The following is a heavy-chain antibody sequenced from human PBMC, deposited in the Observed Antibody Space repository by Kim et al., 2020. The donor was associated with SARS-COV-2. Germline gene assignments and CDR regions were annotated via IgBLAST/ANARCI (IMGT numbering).Heavy chain of an antibody. V-gene: IGHV3-30*18. Sequence: GGSLRLSCAASGFTFSSYGMHWVRQAPGKGLEWVAVISYDGSNKYYADSVKGRYTISRDNSKNTLYLQMNSLRAEDTAVYYCAKDFTIWGSYRYPSGDAFDIWGQGTMVTVSS. CDR1: GFTFSSYG. CDR3: AKDFTIWGSYRYPSGDAFDI. CDR2: ISYDGSNK. J-gene: IGHJ3*02. D-gene: IGHD3-16*02.